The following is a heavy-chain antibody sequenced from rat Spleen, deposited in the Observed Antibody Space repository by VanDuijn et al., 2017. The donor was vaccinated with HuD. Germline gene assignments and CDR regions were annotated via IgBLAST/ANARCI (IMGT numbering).Heavy chain of an antibody. CDR3: ARGGTGFDY. CDR1: GFSLTSYN. J-gene: IGHJ2*01. V-gene: IGHV2-45*01. CDR2: MWNGGST. Sequence: QVQLKESGPGLVQPSETLSLTCTVSGFSLTSYNVHWVRQPPGKGLEWMGVMWNGGSTDYNSALRSRLSISRDTSKNQVFLKMNSLQREDTTTYYCARGGTGFDYWGQGVMVTVSS. D-gene: IGHD5-1*01.